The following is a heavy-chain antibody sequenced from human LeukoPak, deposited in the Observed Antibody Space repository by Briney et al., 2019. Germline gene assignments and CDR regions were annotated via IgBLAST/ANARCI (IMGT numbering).Heavy chain of an antibody. CDR1: GGSISSSSFY. D-gene: IGHD6-19*01. CDR2: IYYSGSP. V-gene: IGHV4-39*01. CDR3: ARQKAKQWLVLYY. Sequence: KPSETLSLTCTVSGGSISSSSFYWGWIRQPPGKGLEWIGSIYYSGSPYYNPSLKSRVTISVDTSKNQFSLRLSSVTAADTAVYYCARQKAKQWLVLYYWGQGTLVTVSS. J-gene: IGHJ4*02.